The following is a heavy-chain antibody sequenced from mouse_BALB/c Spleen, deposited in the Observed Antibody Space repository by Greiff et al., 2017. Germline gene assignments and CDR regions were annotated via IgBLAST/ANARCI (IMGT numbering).Heavy chain of an antibody. CDR3: ARTYGYFFFDY. CDR1: GYSFTSYW. V-gene: IGHV1-61*01. CDR2: IQPSDSET. Sequence: VQLQQPGAELVRPGASVKLSCKASGYSFTSYWMNWVKQRPGQGLEWIGMIQPSDSETRLNQKFKDKATLTVDKSSSTAYMQLSSPTSEDSAVYYCARTYGYFFFDYWGQGTTLTVSS. D-gene: IGHD2-2*01. J-gene: IGHJ2*01.